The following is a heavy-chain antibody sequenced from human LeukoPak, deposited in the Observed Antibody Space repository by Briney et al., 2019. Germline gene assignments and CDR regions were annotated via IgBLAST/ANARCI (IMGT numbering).Heavy chain of an antibody. V-gene: IGHV1-18*04. CDR3: ARDSYDILTGYQDWFDP. CDR1: GYTFTSYG. J-gene: IGHJ5*02. D-gene: IGHD3-9*01. CDR2: ISAYNGNT. Sequence: ASVKVSCKASGYTFTSYGISWVRQAPGQGLEWRGWISAYNGNTNYAQKLQGRVTMTTAKSTSTAYLELRSLRSDDPAVYYCARDSYDILTGYQDWFDPWGQGTLVTVSS.